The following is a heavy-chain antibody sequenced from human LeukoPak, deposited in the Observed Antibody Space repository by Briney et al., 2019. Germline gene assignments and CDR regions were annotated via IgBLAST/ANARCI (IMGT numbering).Heavy chain of an antibody. J-gene: IGHJ4*02. CDR2: ISYDGSNK. D-gene: IGHD3-22*01. CDR1: GFTFSSYG. CDR3: AKGNTWYYYDSSGYFGY. Sequence: GGSLRLSCAASGFTFSSYGMHWVRQAPGKGLEWVAAISYDGSNKYYADSVKGRFTISRDNSKNTLYLQMNSLRAEDTAVYYCAKGNTWYYYDSSGYFGYWGQGTLVTVSS. V-gene: IGHV3-30*18.